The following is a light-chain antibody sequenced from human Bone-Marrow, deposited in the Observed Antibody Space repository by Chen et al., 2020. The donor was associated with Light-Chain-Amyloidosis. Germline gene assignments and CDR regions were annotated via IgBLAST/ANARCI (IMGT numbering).Light chain of an antibody. CDR3: QSYDSSNVV. CDR1: SGSIASNY. J-gene: IGLJ2*01. Sequence: NFMLTQAHSVSESPGKTVTIFCTGSSGSIASNYVQWYQQRPGSAPTTVIYEDNQRPSGVPDRFSGSIDSSSNSASLTISGLKTEDEADYYCQSYDSSNVVFGGGTKLTVL. V-gene: IGLV6-57*02. CDR2: EDN.